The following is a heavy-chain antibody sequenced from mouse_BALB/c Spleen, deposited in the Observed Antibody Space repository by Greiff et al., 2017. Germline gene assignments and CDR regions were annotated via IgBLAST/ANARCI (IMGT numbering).Heavy chain of an antibody. CDR3: ARSDGYYPYAMDY. Sequence: VQLQQSGAELVRPGALVKLSCKASGFNIKDYYMHWVKQRPEQGLEWIGWIDPENGNTIYDPKFQGKASITADTSSNTAYLKLSSLTSEDTAVYYCARSDGYYPYAMDYWGQGTSVTVSS. CDR2: IDPENGNT. D-gene: IGHD2-3*01. V-gene: IGHV14-1*02. J-gene: IGHJ4*01. CDR1: GFNIKDYY.